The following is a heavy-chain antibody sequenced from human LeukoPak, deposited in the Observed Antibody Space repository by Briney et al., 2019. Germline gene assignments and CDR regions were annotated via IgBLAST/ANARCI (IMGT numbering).Heavy chain of an antibody. CDR2: VYHSGST. Sequence: SETLSLTCTVSGGSVSGNSPSSYSWSWIRQPPGRGLEYIGHVYHSGSTNYGPSLRGRVTMSVDTSKNQSSLKLSSVTAADTAVYYCARVGDYALKDWGQGTLVTVSS. CDR1: GGSVSGNSPSSYS. CDR3: ARVGDYALKD. J-gene: IGHJ4*02. V-gene: IGHV4-59*02. D-gene: IGHD3-16*01.